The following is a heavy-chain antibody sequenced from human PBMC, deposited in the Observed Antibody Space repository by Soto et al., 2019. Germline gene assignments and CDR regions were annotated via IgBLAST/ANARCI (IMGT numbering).Heavy chain of an antibody. V-gene: IGHV3-30*03. Sequence: SGGSLRLSCATSGFTFSNYAMHWVRQAPGKGLEWVAFITFDERKKYYADSVKGRFTISRDTSANSLYLQMNSLRVEDTAVYYCATQPRSGMDVWGQGTTVTVSS. CDR2: ITFDERKK. CDR1: GFTFSNYA. J-gene: IGHJ6*02. CDR3: ATQPRSGMDV.